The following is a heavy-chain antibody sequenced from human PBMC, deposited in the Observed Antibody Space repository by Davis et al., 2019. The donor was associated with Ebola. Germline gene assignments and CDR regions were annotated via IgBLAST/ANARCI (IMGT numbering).Heavy chain of an antibody. Sequence: GESLKISCAASGFSFSSYAMSWVRQAPGKGPEWVSSMSSSGDSTSYRDSVKGRFTMSRDNSKNTLYLQMNSLRAEDTAVYYCARGGLWDYWGQGTLATVSS. J-gene: IGHJ4*02. CDR2: MSSSGDST. V-gene: IGHV3-23*01. CDR1: GFSFSSYA. CDR3: ARGGLWDY. D-gene: IGHD2-21*01.